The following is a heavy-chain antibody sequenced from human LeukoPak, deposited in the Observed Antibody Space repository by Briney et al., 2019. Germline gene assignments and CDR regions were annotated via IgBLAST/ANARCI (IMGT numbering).Heavy chain of an antibody. J-gene: IGHJ6*03. CDR2: ISYDEIDE. V-gene: IGHV3-30*04. CDR1: GFTFSSYA. CDR3: AKDPTRQGPYYMDV. Sequence: QTGGSLRLSCAASGFTFSSYAMHWVRQAPGKGLELVAVISYDEIDEYYADSVKGRFTISRDNSKNTLYLQMNSLRAEDTAVYYCAKDPTRQGPYYMDVWGKGNTVTVSS.